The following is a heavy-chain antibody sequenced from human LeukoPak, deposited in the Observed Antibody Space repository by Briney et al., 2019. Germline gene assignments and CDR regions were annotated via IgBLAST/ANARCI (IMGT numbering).Heavy chain of an antibody. J-gene: IGHJ3*02. CDR1: GFTVSNKY. CDR2: LHSGGGT. CDR3: ATNGGYFDWLLYRYAFDI. Sequence: GGSLRLSCAASGFTVSNKYMSWVRQAPGKGLEWVSVLHSGGGTNYADSVKGRFTISRDNAKNSLYLQMNSLRAEDTAVYYCATNGGYFDWLLYRYAFDIWGQGTMVTVSS. V-gene: IGHV3-66*01. D-gene: IGHD3-9*01.